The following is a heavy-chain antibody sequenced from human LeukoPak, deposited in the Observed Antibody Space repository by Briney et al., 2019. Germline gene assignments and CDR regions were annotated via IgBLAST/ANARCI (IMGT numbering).Heavy chain of an antibody. CDR1: GFTFSSYA. D-gene: IGHD3-10*01. J-gene: IGHJ5*02. V-gene: IGHV3-64*01. CDR3: ARTGTMVRT. CDR2: ISSNGGST. Sequence: GGSLRLSCAASGFTFSSYAMHWVRQAPGKGLEYVSAISSNGGSTYYANSVKGRFTISRDNSKNTLYLQMGSLRAEDTAVYYCARTGTMVRTWGQGTLVTVSS.